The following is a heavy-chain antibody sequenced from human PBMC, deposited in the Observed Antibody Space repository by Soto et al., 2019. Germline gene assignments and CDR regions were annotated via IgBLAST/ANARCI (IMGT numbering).Heavy chain of an antibody. Sequence: EVQLVESGGGLVKPGGSLRLSCAASGFTFSSYSMNWVRQAPGKGLEWVSSISSSSSYIYYADSVKGRFTISRDNAKNSLYLQMNSLRAEDTAVYYCARVLGYGGNSYAAAFDIWGQGTMVTVSS. CDR1: GFTFSSYS. CDR3: ARVLGYGGNSYAAAFDI. CDR2: ISSSSSYI. V-gene: IGHV3-21*01. D-gene: IGHD4-17*01. J-gene: IGHJ3*02.